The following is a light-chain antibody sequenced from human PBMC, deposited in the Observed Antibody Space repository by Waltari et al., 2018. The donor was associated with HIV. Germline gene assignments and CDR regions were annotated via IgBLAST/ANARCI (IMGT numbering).Light chain of an antibody. J-gene: IGKJ1*01. CDR3: QQTYGLPRT. CDR1: QNIGSY. CDR2: VAS. V-gene: IGKV1-39*01. Sequence: DIQMTQSPSYLSASLGASVTITCRASQNIGSYLNWYQHKSGEAPKFIIYVASSLQVGVPPRFRGSGSGTEFSLSITDLQPDDFVTYYCQQTYGLPRTFGQGTNLEI.